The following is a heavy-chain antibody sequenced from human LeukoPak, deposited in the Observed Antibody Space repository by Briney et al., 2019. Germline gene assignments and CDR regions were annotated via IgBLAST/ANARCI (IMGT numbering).Heavy chain of an antibody. J-gene: IGHJ4*02. CDR2: ISAYNGNT. V-gene: IGHV1-18*01. CDR3: ARARPEGYCSSTSCLGGY. D-gene: IGHD2-2*01. Sequence: ASVKVSCKASGYTFTSYGISWVRQAPGQGLEWMGWISAYNGNTNYAQKFQGRVTMTRDTSISTAYMELSRLRSDDTAVCYCARARPEGYCSSTSCLGGYWGQGTLVTVSS. CDR1: GYTFTSYG.